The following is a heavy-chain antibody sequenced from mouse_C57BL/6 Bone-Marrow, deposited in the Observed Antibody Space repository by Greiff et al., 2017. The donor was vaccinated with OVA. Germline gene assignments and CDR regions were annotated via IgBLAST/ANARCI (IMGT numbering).Heavy chain of an antibody. CDR2: IYPGGGYT. J-gene: IGHJ4*01. Sequence: VQLVESGAELVRPGTSVKMSCKASGYTFTNYWIGWAKQRPGHGLEWIGDIYPGGGYTNYNEKFKGKATLTADKSSSTAYMQFSSLTSEDSAIYYCARLVTMGDYYAMDYWGQGTSVTVSS. V-gene: IGHV1-63*01. D-gene: IGHD6-2*01. CDR1: GYTFTNYW. CDR3: ARLVTMGDYYAMDY.